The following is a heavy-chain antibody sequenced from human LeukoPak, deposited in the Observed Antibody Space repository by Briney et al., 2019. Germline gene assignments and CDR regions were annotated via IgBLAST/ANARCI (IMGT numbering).Heavy chain of an antibody. Sequence: ASVKVSCKASGYTFTGYYMHWVRQAPGQGLEWMGIINPSGGSTSYAQKFQGRVTMTRDTSTSTVYMELSSLRSEDTAVYYCAREEYYYDSSGPPTFDYWGQGTLVTVSS. V-gene: IGHV1-46*03. CDR2: INPSGGST. D-gene: IGHD3-22*01. J-gene: IGHJ4*02. CDR1: GYTFTGYY. CDR3: AREEYYYDSSGPPTFDY.